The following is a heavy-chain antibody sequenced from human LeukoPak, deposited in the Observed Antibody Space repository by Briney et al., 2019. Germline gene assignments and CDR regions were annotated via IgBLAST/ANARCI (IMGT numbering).Heavy chain of an antibody. D-gene: IGHD6-6*01. V-gene: IGHV1-69*13. J-gene: IGHJ4*02. Sequence: GASVKVSCKASGYAFASYSINWVRQAPGQGLEWMGGIIPIFGTANYAQKFQGRVTITADESTSTAYMELSSLRSEDTAVYYCARDSGLMGSYYFDYWGQGTLVTVSS. CDR3: ARDSGLMGSYYFDY. CDR2: IIPIFGTA. CDR1: GYAFASYS.